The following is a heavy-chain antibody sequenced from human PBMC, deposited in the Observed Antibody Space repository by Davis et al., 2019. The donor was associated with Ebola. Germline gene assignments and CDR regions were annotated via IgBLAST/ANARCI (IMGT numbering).Heavy chain of an antibody. CDR2: INPITGGT. CDR1: GYRFTSYY. D-gene: IGHD3-22*01. CDR3: AREGGRYYDSSGYVFDI. J-gene: IGHJ3*02. Sequence: ASVKVSCKASGYRFTSYYMHWVRQAPGQGLEWMGRINPITGGTSYAQNFQVRVNMTRDTSTNTVYMELSSLRSEDTAVYYCAREGGRYYDSSGYVFDIWGQGTMVKVSS. V-gene: IGHV1-46*01.